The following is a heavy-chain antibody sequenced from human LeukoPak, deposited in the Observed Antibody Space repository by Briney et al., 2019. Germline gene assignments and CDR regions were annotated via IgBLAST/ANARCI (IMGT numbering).Heavy chain of an antibody. J-gene: IGHJ4*02. Sequence: PSETLSLTCTVSGGSISSYYWSWLRQPPGKGLEWIGYIYYSGSTNYNPSLKSRVTISVDTSKNQSSLKLSSGTAADTALYYCARSRGYFDYWGQGTLVTVSS. D-gene: IGHD6-13*01. CDR1: GGSISSYY. V-gene: IGHV4-59*01. CDR2: IYYSGST. CDR3: ARSRGYFDY.